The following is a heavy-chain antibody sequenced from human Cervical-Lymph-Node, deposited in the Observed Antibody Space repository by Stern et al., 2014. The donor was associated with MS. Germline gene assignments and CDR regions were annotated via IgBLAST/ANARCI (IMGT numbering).Heavy chain of an antibody. CDR1: GYSFTNYW. J-gene: IGHJ4*02. D-gene: IGHD1-26*01. Sequence: EVNLVESGAEVKKPGESVKISCKTAGYSFTNYWIGWVRQMPGKCLEWMGIIYPSDSDTRYSPSFQGQVIISADKSIGTAYLQWRSLKASDSGIYYCARGAPPENWGQGTLVTVSS. V-gene: IGHV5-51*03. CDR3: ARGAPPEN. CDR2: IYPSDSDT.